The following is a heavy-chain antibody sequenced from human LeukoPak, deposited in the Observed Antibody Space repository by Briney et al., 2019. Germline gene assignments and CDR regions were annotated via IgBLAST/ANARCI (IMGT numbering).Heavy chain of an antibody. V-gene: IGHV1-69*04. D-gene: IGHD2-21*01. Sequence: ASVKVSCKASGGTFSSYAISWVRQAPGQGLEWMGRIIPIFGIANYAQKFQGRVTITADKSTSTAYMELSSLRSEDTAVYYCARDLEAYGWFGPWGQGTLVTVSS. J-gene: IGHJ5*02. CDR1: GGTFSSYA. CDR2: IIPIFGIA. CDR3: ARDLEAYGWFGP.